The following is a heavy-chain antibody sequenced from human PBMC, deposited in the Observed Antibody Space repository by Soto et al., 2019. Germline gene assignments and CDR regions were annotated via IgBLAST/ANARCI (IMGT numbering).Heavy chain of an antibody. J-gene: IGHJ4*02. CDR3: ARGVAAWLQLGY. CDR1: GGSISNYY. Sequence: QVQLQESGPGLVKPSETLSLTCTVSGGSISNYYWSWIRQPPGKGLEWIGYVYYDGFTNYNPSLKSRVTISIDTSKSQFSLRLSSVTAADTAMYYCARGVAAWLQLGYWGQGTLVTVSS. CDR2: VYYDGFT. D-gene: IGHD4-4*01. V-gene: IGHV4-59*01.